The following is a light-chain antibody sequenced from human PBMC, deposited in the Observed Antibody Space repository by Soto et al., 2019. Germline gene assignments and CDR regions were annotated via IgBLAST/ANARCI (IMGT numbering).Light chain of an antibody. Sequence: EIVLTQSPGTLSLSPGQRATLSCRASQSVSSDYLAWFQQKPGQAPRLLIYGASSRATGIPDRFSGGGSGTDLTLTISRLEPEDFAVYYCQQYGSSPRTFGQGTKVEIK. J-gene: IGKJ1*01. CDR1: QSVSSDY. V-gene: IGKV3-20*01. CDR2: GAS. CDR3: QQYGSSPRT.